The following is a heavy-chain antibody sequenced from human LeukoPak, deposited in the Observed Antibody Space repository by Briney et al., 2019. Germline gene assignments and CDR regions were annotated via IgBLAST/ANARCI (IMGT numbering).Heavy chain of an antibody. CDR1: GFTFSSYW. J-gene: IGHJ4*02. CDR3: ARDLLVGGSGYHY. D-gene: IGHD3-22*01. CDR2: IKQDGSEK. V-gene: IGHV3-7*01. Sequence: GGSLRLSCAASGFTFSSYWMSWFRKAPGKGLEWVANIKQDGSEKYYVDSVKGRFTISRDNAKNSVYLQMNSLRAEDTAVYYCARDLLVGGSGYHYWGQGTLVTVSS.